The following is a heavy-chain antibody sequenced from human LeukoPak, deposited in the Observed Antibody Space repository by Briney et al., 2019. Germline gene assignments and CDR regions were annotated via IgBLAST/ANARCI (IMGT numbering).Heavy chain of an antibody. Sequence: PGGSLRLSCAASGFTFSSYSMNWVRQAPGKGLEWIGEINHSGSTNYNPSLKSRVTISVDTSKNQFSLKLSSVTAADTAVYYCARHRQWLVNYFDYWGQGTLVTVSS. CDR2: INHSGST. D-gene: IGHD6-19*01. V-gene: IGHV4-34*01. CDR3: ARHRQWLVNYFDY. CDR1: GFTFSSYS. J-gene: IGHJ4*02.